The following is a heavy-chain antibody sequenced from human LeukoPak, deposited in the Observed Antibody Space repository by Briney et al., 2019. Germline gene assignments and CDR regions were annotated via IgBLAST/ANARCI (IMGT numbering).Heavy chain of an antibody. CDR3: ARGPVYTYGIFDY. D-gene: IGHD5-18*01. J-gene: IGHJ4*02. CDR2: IDPNNGGT. V-gene: IGHV1-2*06. CDR1: GHTFTGYF. Sequence: ASVKVSCKASGHTFTGYFVHWVRQAPGQGLEWMGRIDPNNGGTNYAQEVQDRVTVTRDPSSSTVYLQLSRLRSDDTPMYYSARGPVYTYGIFDYWGQGAMVTVSS.